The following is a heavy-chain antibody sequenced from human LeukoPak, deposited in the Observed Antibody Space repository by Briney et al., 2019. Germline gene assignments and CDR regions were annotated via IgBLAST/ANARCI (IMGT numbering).Heavy chain of an antibody. Sequence: QSGGSLRLSCAASGFTFSSYSMNWVRQAPGKGLEWVSYISSSSSTIYYADSVKGRFTISRDNAKNSLYLQMNSLRDEDTAVYYCARVQPPPTVVTPRYYYYGMDVWGQGTTVTVSS. CDR3: ARVQPPPTVVTPRYYYYGMDV. CDR2: ISSSSSTI. J-gene: IGHJ6*02. CDR1: GFTFSSYS. D-gene: IGHD4-23*01. V-gene: IGHV3-48*02.